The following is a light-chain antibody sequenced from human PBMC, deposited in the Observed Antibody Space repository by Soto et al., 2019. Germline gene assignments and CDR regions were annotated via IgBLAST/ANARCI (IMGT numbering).Light chain of an antibody. Sequence: QSVLTQPASVSGAPGQSSTISCTGTSSDVGGYNYVSWYQQHPGKAPKLMIYDVSNRPSGVSNRFSGSKSDNTASLTISGLQAEDEANYYCSSYTSSSTLYVFGTGTKVTVL. CDR2: DVS. V-gene: IGLV2-14*01. CDR3: SSYTSSSTLYV. J-gene: IGLJ1*01. CDR1: SSDVGGYNY.